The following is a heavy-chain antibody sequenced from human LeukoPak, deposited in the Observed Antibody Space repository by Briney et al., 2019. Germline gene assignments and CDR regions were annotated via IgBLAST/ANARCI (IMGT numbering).Heavy chain of an antibody. CDR2: ISGSGGST. Sequence: GGSLRLSCAASGFTFSSYAMSWVRQAPGKGLEWVSAISGSGGSTYHADSVKGRFTISRDDAKNLLYLDMNSLRAEDTAVYYCARGHTAVTRHFDLWGQGTLVTVSS. CDR3: ARGHTAVTRHFDL. J-gene: IGHJ4*02. CDR1: GFTFSSYA. D-gene: IGHD4-17*01. V-gene: IGHV3-23*01.